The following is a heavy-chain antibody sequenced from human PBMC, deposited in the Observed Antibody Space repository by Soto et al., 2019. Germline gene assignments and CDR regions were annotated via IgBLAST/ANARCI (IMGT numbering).Heavy chain of an antibody. CDR3: ARAAERGYSRYSYYGMDV. CDR1: GGTFSSYA. Sequence: QVQLVQSGAEVKKPGCSVKVSCKASGGTFSSYAISWVRQAPGQGLEWMGGIIPIFGTANYAQKFQGRVTITADESTRTDYMELRSLRSEDTAVYYCARAAERGYSRYSYYGMDVWGQGTTVTVYS. J-gene: IGHJ6*02. V-gene: IGHV1-69*01. CDR2: IIPIFGTA. D-gene: IGHD5-12*01.